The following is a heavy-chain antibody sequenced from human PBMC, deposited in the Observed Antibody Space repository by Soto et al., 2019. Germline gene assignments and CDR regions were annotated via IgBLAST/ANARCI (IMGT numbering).Heavy chain of an antibody. CDR3: SYCSSTSSRLYGMDV. D-gene: IGHD2-2*01. CDR1: GYTFTSYG. CDR2: ISAYNGNT. Sequence: ASVKVSCKASGYTFTSYGISWVRQAPGQGLEWMGWISAYNGNTKYSQKFQGRVTITRDTSASTAYMELSSLRSEDTAVYYCSYCSSTSSRLYGMDVWGQGTTVTVSS. V-gene: IGHV1-18*04. J-gene: IGHJ6*02.